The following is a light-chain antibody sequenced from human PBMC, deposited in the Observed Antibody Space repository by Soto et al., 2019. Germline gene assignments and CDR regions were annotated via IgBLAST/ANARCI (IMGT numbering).Light chain of an antibody. J-gene: IGKJ2*01. CDR1: QGIATH. Sequence: DIQLPQSPSFLSASVGDRVIITCRASQGIATHLAWYQQRPGKAPKLLIYAASTLESGVPSRFSGSGYGTEFTLTSISLQPEDFATYYCQQVNSYPHTFGQGTKLEIK. CDR2: AAS. V-gene: IGKV1-9*01. CDR3: QQVNSYPHT.